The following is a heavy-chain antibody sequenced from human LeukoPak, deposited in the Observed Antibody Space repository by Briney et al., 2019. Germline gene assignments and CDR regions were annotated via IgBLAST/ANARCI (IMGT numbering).Heavy chain of an antibody. J-gene: IGHJ4*02. V-gene: IGHV3-74*01. Sequence: GGSLRLSCAASGFTFSSYWMHWVRQAPGKGLVWVSRINSDGSSTSYADSVKGRFTISRDNAKNTLYLQMNSLRAEDTAVYYCAREKRHYDSSGYYYALFDYWGQGTLVTVSS. CDR1: GFTFSSYW. D-gene: IGHD3-22*01. CDR2: INSDGSST. CDR3: AREKRHYDSSGYYYALFDY.